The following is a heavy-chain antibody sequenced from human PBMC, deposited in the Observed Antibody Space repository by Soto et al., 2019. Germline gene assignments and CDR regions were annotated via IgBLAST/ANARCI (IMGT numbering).Heavy chain of an antibody. D-gene: IGHD4-17*01. CDR1: GFTVSSNY. CDR3: ARVNRDYGDVIDY. Sequence: EVQLVESGGGLVQPGGSLRLSCAASGFTVSSNYMSWVRQAPRKGLEWVSVIYSGGSTYYADSVKGRFTISRHNSKNTLYLQMNSLRAEDTAVYYCARVNRDYGDVIDYWGQGTLVTVSS. J-gene: IGHJ4*02. CDR2: IYSGGST. V-gene: IGHV3-53*04.